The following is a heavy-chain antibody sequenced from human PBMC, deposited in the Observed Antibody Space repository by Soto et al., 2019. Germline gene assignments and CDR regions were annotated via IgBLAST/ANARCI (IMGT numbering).Heavy chain of an antibody. CDR2: IDWDDDK. CDR1: GFSLSTSGMC. J-gene: IGHJ5*02. D-gene: IGHD6-19*01. CDR3: LRTKYSSGWYVFDD. V-gene: IGHV2-70*01. Sequence: SGPTLVNPTQTLTLTCTFSGFSLSTSGMCVSWIRQPPGKALEWLALIDWDDDKYYSTSLKTRLTISKDTSKNQVVLTMTNMDPVDTATYYCLRTKYSSGWYVFDDWGQGSLVTGSS.